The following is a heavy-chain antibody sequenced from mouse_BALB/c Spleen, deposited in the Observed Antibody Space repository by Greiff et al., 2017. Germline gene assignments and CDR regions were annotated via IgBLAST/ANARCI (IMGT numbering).Heavy chain of an antibody. V-gene: IGHV2-2*02. CDR2: IWGGGST. CDR1: GFSLTSYG. Sequence: VQLQQSGPGLVQPSQTLSITCPASGFSLTSYGVHWVRQSPGKGLEWLGVIWGGGSTDDNAAFISSLTISKDNTKSQVFFKMNSLQANDTAIYYGARYSPHGCDWFAYWGQGTLVTVSA. J-gene: IGHJ3*01. CDR3: ARYSPHGCDWFAY.